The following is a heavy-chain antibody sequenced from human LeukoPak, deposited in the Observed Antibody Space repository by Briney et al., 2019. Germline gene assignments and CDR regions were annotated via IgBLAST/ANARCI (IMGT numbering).Heavy chain of an antibody. J-gene: IGHJ4*02. D-gene: IGHD4-17*01. Sequence: VKPSETLSLTCTVSGGSINSHYWSWIRQPPGKGLEWLGYIDHSGSANYNPPLKSRLTISIDTSKNQFSLKVSSVTAADTAVYYCARADGDYFDFWGQGTLVTVSS. CDR2: IDHSGSA. V-gene: IGHV4-59*11. CDR1: GGSINSHY. CDR3: ARADGDYFDF.